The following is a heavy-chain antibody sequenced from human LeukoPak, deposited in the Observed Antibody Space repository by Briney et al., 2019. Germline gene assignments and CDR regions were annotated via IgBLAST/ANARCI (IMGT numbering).Heavy chain of an antibody. CDR2: ISGSSSST. J-gene: IGHJ3*02. Sequence: GGSLRLSCAASGFTFDAYGMSWVRQAPGKGLEWVSAISGSSSSTYYADSVKGRFSISRDNSKNTLYLQMNSLRAEDTAVYYCAKVRMITMIAYDAFDIWGQGTMVTVSS. CDR1: GFTFDAYG. D-gene: IGHD3-22*01. V-gene: IGHV3-23*01. CDR3: AKVRMITMIAYDAFDI.